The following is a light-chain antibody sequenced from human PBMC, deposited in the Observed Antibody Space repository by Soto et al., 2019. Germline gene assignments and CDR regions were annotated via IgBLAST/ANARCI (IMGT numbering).Light chain of an antibody. J-gene: IGLJ2*01. CDR3: SSYRSGSTLVV. CDR1: SSDVGGYNS. Sequence: QSALTQPASVSGSPGQSITISCTGTSSDVGGYNSVSWYQQHPGRAPKLMIYEVTNRPSGVSNRFSGSKSGNTASLTISGLQAEDEADYYCSSYRSGSTLVVFGGGTQLTVL. V-gene: IGLV2-14*01. CDR2: EVT.